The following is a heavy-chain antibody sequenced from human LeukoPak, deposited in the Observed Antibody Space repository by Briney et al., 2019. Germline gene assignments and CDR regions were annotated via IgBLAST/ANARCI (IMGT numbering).Heavy chain of an antibody. D-gene: IGHD5-18*01. CDR2: IILIFGTA. V-gene: IGHV1-69*01. CDR3: ARDQGYRYGYGDFDY. Sequence: SVKVSCKASGGTFRSYAISWVRQAPGQGLEWMGGIILIFGTANYAQKLQGRVTITADESTSTAYMELSSLRSEDTAVYYCARDQGYRYGYGDFDYWGQGTLVTVSS. CDR1: GGTFRSYA. J-gene: IGHJ4*02.